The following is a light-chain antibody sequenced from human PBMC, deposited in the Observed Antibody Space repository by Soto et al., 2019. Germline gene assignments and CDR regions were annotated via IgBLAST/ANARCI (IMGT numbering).Light chain of an antibody. CDR3: SAWDDDLNGL. CDR1: SSNIGSNN. V-gene: IGLV1-44*01. J-gene: IGLJ2*01. Sequence: QSVLTQPPSASGTPGQRVTISCSGSSSNIGSNNVNWYQQLPGTAPKLLIHSNDQRPSGVPDRFSGSKSGTSASLAISGLQSEDEADYYCSAWDDDLNGLFGGGTKLTVL. CDR2: SND.